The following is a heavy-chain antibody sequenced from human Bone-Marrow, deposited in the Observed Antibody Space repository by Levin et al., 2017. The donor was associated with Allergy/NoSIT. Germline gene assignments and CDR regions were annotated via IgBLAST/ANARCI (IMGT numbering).Heavy chain of an antibody. J-gene: IGHJ6*02. CDR3: ARDIGYEATFYGLDV. V-gene: IGHV3-33*01. Sequence: LTCAASGFTFTSSGMHWVRQAPGKGLEWVAVIWYSGSRQYYGESVKGRFTISRDSSKNTLFLQMNNLTVEDTAVYFCARDIGYEATFYGLDVWGQGTTVTVSS. CDR2: IWYSGSRQ. CDR1: GFTFTSSG. D-gene: IGHD5-12*01.